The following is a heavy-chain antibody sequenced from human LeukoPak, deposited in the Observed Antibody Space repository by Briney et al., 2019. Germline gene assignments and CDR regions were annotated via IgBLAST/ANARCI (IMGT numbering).Heavy chain of an antibody. Sequence: WGSLSFTCAASGFTLNSYWLHWVRQAPGKGLVWVSRINSDGSSTNYADSVKGRFTISRDNAKSTLYLQMNSLRAEDTAVYYCARVFRLLADIDVWGQGTTVTVSS. D-gene: IGHD2-15*01. V-gene: IGHV3-74*01. CDR1: GFTLNSYW. CDR2: INSDGSST. CDR3: ARVFRLLADIDV. J-gene: IGHJ6*02.